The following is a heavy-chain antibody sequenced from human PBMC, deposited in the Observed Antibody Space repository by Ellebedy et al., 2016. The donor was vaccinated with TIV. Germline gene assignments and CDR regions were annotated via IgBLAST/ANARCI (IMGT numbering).Heavy chain of an antibody. CDR3: VRVPLHLTGGPAY. CDR2: IYSGCTT. CDR1: GFNVSSNY. J-gene: IGHJ4*02. D-gene: IGHD3-9*01. Sequence: GESLKISCAASGFNVSSNYMNWVRQAQGKGLDWVSLIYSGCTTYYADPVKGRFTISRDNSKNMLYLQMNSLRAEDTAVYYSVRVPLHLTGGPAYWGQGTLVTVSS. V-gene: IGHV3-53*01.